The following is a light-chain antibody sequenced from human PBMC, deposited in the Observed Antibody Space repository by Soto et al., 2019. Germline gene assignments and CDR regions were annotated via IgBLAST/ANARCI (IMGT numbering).Light chain of an antibody. CDR2: AAS. CDR3: QQYYSYPRT. J-gene: IGKJ1*01. V-gene: IGKV1-8*01. CDR1: QDISSY. Sequence: AIRMTQSPSSLSASTGDRVTITCRASQDISSYLAWYQQKPGKAPKLLIFAASTLQSGVPSRFSGSGSATDFTLTISCLQSEDFATYDCQQYYSYPRTFGQANKVEIK.